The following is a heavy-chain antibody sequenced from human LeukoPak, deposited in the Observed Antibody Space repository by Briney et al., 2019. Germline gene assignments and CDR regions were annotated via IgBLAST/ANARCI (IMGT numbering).Heavy chain of an antibody. CDR1: GGSISSGDYY. Sequence: SETLSLTCTVSGGSISSGDYYWSWVRQPPGKGLEWLAYMYYSGSTHYHPSPKRHVTTSANTSKTHLSLKLSSVTAADTAVYYCARPYYYDSRIDPWGQGILVTVSS. V-gene: IGHV4-30-4*01. CDR2: MYYSGST. D-gene: IGHD3-22*01. J-gene: IGHJ5*02. CDR3: ARPYYYDSRIDP.